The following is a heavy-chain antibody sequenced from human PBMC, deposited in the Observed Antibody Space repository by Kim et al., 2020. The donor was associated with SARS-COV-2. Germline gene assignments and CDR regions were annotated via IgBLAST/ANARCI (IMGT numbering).Heavy chain of an antibody. V-gene: IGHV1-2*06. Sequence: ASVKVSCKASGYTFTGYYMHWVRQAPGQGLEWMGRINPNSGGTNFAQKFQGRVTMTRDTSISTAYMELSRLRSDDTAVYYCASFILEKGYGMDVWGQGTTVTVSS. CDR2: INPNSGGT. CDR3: ASFILEKGYGMDV. D-gene: IGHD1-26*01. CDR1: GYTFTGYY. J-gene: IGHJ6*02.